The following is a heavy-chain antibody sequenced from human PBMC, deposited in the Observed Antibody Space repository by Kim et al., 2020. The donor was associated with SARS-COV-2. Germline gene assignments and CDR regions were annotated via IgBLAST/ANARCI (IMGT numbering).Heavy chain of an antibody. Sequence: SETLSLTCTVSGVSISSSSYYWGWIRQPPGKGLEWIGSIYYSGSTYYNPSLKSRVTISVDTSKNQFSLKLSSVTAADTAVYYCAVVPAATGYYYYGMDVWGQGTTVTVSS. D-gene: IGHD2-2*01. CDR3: AVVPAATGYYYYGMDV. V-gene: IGHV4-39*01. CDR1: GVSISSSSYY. J-gene: IGHJ6*02. CDR2: IYYSGST.